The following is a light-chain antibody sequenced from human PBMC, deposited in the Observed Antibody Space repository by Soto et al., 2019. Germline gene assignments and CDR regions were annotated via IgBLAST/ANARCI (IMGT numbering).Light chain of an antibody. CDR3: SSYTNINTRACV. J-gene: IGLJ1*01. Sequence: QSALTQPASVSGSPGQSITISCTGTSGDIGSYNRVSWYQQHPGKAPKLIIYEVTDRPSGVSNHFSGSKSGNTASLPISGLQAEDEAEYYCSSYTNINTRACVFGTGTKLTVL. CDR1: SGDIGSYNR. V-gene: IGLV2-14*01. CDR2: EVT.